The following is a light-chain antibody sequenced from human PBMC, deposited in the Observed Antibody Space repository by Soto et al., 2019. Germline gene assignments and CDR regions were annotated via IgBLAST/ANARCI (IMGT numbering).Light chain of an antibody. CDR3: QQLDSYPIT. CDR2: DAS. CDR1: QSISRW. J-gene: IGKJ5*01. V-gene: IGKV1-5*01. Sequence: DIQMTQSPSTLSASVGARVPITCRASQSISRWLAWYPHKPGKAPQALIYDASSLKSGVPSRFSGNGSGTEFTLTISSLQPDDFATYYCQQLDSYPITFGQGTRLEI.